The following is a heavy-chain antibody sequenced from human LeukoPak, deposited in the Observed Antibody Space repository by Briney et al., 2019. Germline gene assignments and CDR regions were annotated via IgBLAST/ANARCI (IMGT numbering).Heavy chain of an antibody. Sequence: GASVKVSCKASGYTFTSYYMHWVRQAPGQGLEWMGIINPSGGSTSYAQKFQGRVTMTRDTSTSTVYMELSSLRSEDTAVYYCARENIAVAGTEFFDYWGQGTLVTVSS. D-gene: IGHD6-19*01. J-gene: IGHJ4*02. CDR3: ARENIAVAGTEFFDY. CDR2: INPSGGST. CDR1: GYTFTSYY. V-gene: IGHV1-46*01.